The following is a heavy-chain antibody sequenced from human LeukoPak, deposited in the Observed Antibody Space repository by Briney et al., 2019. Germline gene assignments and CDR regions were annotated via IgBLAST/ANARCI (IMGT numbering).Heavy chain of an antibody. D-gene: IGHD6-19*01. CDR2: TSSGGELT. CDR1: GFTFSIYA. J-gene: IGHJ4*02. Sequence: GGSLRLSCAASGFTFSIYAMSWVRQGTGKGLEWVSSTSSGGELTFYADSVKGRFTISRDNSKNTLYLQMNSLRAEDTAVYYCAKTHNSGWYASDYWGQGTLVTVAS. V-gene: IGHV3-23*01. CDR3: AKTHNSGWYASDY.